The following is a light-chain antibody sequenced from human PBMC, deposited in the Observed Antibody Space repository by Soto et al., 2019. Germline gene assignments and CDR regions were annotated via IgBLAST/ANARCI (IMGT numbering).Light chain of an antibody. CDR1: QSISSY. V-gene: IGKV1-39*01. J-gene: IGKJ1*01. CDR2: AAS. Sequence: CRASQSISSYLNWYQQKPGKAPKLLIYAASSLQSGVPSRFSGSGSGTDFTLTISSLQPEDFATYYCQQSYSTPQTFGQGTKVDIK. CDR3: QQSYSTPQT.